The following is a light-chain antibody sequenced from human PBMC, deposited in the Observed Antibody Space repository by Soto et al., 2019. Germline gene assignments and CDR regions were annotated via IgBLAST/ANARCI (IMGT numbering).Light chain of an antibody. Sequence: IPMTQSPSSLSASVGDRVIITCRASQGIGNYLAWYQQKAGRVPKLLMHSASTLLSGVPSRFSGSGSGTDFTLTISSLQPEDVATYYCQKYDSAPWTFGQGTKVEIK. CDR2: SAS. CDR1: QGIGNY. V-gene: IGKV1-27*01. CDR3: QKYDSAPWT. J-gene: IGKJ1*01.